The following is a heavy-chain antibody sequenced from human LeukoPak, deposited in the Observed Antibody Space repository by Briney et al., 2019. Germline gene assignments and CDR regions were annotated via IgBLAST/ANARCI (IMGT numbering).Heavy chain of an antibody. CDR2: IQYDGSHK. Sequence: GGSLRLSCAASGLTFSNYGMHWVRQAPGKGLEWVTFIQYDGSHKQYVDSVKGRFTISRDNSKNTVYLQMNSLSAEDTAVYYCAKEGHTVAIGGKVDDWGQGTLVTVSA. D-gene: IGHD2-15*01. J-gene: IGHJ4*02. V-gene: IGHV3-30*02. CDR3: AKEGHTVAIGGKVDD. CDR1: GLTFSNYG.